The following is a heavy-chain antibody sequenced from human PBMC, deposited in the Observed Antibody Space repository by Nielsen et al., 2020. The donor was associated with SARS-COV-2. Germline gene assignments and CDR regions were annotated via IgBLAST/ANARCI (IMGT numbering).Heavy chain of an antibody. Sequence: WVRQAPGQGLEWMGWMNPNSGNTGYAQKFQGRVTMTRNTSISTAYMELSSLRAEDTAVYYCAREKQYQLLWVSYYGMDVWGQGTTVTVSS. CDR2: MNPNSGNT. V-gene: IGHV1-8*01. CDR3: AREKQYQLLWVSYYGMDV. D-gene: IGHD2-2*01. J-gene: IGHJ6*02.